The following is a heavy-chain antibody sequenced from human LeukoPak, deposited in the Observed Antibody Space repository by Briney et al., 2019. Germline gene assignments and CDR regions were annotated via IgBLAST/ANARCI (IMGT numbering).Heavy chain of an antibody. Sequence: STNYNPSLKSRVTISVDTSKNQFSLKLSSVTAADTAVYYCARHSPYLGDFWSGYLGAFDIWGQGTMVTVSS. CDR3: ARHSPYLGDFWSGYLGAFDI. D-gene: IGHD3-3*01. J-gene: IGHJ3*02. CDR2: ST. V-gene: IGHV4-59*08.